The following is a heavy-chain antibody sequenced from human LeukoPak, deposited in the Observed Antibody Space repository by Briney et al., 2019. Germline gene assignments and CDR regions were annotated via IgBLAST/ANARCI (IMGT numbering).Heavy chain of an antibody. CDR1: GGSISSSSYY. Sequence: SETLSLTCTVSGGSISSSSYYWGWIRQPPGKGLEWIGSIYYSGSTYYNPSLKSRVTISVDTSKNQFSLNLSSVTAADTAVYYCARLMRSDYDYWGQGTLVTVSS. CDR3: ARLMRSDYDY. V-gene: IGHV4-39*01. D-gene: IGHD2-21*01. CDR2: IYYSGST. J-gene: IGHJ4*02.